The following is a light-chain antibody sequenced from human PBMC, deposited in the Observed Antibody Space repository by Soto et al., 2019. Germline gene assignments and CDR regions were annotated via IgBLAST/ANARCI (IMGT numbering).Light chain of an antibody. CDR3: QQRSNWPLT. Sequence: EIVLTQSPGSLSWSRVGVGALSFRASQSVSSNYLAWYQQKPGQAPRLLIYGVSNRATGIPDRFSGSGSGTDFTLTISSLLPEDFAVYYCQQRSNWPLTFGQGTRLEIK. J-gene: IGKJ5*01. V-gene: IGKV3D-20*02. CDR2: GVS. CDR1: QSVSSNY.